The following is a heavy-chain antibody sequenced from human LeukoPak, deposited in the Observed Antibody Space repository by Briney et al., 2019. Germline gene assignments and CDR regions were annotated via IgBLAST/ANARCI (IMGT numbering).Heavy chain of an antibody. Sequence: QTGGSLRLSCAASGFTFSGSAMHWVRQASGKGLEWVGRIRSKANSYATASAASVKGRFTISRDDSKNTAYLQMNSLKTEDTAVYYCTTPYGSGKRNRNPWGQGTLVTVSS. D-gene: IGHD3-10*01. CDR2: IRSKANSYAT. V-gene: IGHV3-73*01. J-gene: IGHJ5*02. CDR3: TTPYGSGKRNRNP. CDR1: GFTFSGSA.